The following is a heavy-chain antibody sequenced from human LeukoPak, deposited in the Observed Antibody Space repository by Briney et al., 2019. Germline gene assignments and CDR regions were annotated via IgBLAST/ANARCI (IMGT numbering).Heavy chain of an antibody. D-gene: IGHD6-13*01. CDR1: GFTVSSNY. CDR3: AKEGGSSSSFDY. J-gene: IGHJ4*02. CDR2: ISGSGGST. V-gene: IGHV3-23*01. Sequence: PGGSLRLSCAASGFTVSSNYMSWVRQALGKGLEWASAISGSGGSTYYADSVKGRFTISRDSSKNALYLQMNSLRAEDTAVYYCAKEGGSSSSFDYWGQGTLVTVSS.